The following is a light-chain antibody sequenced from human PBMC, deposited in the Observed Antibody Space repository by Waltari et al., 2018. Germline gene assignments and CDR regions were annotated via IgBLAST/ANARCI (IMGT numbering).Light chain of an antibody. CDR2: DVN. Sequence: QSALTQPASVSGSPGQSITISCTGTSNDVGDHDYVSWYQQFPDEAPKLIIFDVNKRPSGVSSRLSGSKSGNTASLTISGLQAEDEACYHCTSYTRGSAYVVFGGGTTLTVL. J-gene: IGLJ2*01. V-gene: IGLV2-14*03. CDR3: TSYTRGSAYVV. CDR1: SNDVGDHDY.